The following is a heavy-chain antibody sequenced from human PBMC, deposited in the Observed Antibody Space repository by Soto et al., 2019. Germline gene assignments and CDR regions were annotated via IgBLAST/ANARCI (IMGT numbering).Heavy chain of an antibody. D-gene: IGHD3-3*01. CDR3: ARGGERGFWSGYYEVARYYFDY. CDR1: GGSISRYY. V-gene: IGHV4-59*01. CDR2: IYYSGST. Sequence: KPSETLSLTCTVSGGSISRYYWSWIRQPPGKGLEWIGYIYYSGSTNYNPSLKSRVTISVDTSKNQFSLKLSSVTAADTAVYYCARGGERGFWSGYYEVARYYFDYWGQGTLVTVSS. J-gene: IGHJ4*02.